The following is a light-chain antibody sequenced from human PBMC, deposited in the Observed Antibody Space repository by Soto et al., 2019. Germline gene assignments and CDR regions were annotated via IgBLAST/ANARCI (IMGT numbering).Light chain of an antibody. V-gene: IGKV3-20*01. CDR2: GAS. J-gene: IGKJ2*01. CDR3: QQYDTSPHT. CDR1: QSVSSSQ. Sequence: EIVLTQSPGTLSLSPGESATLSCRASQSVSSSQVAWYQQKPGQAPRLLIYGASSRATGIPERFSGVGSETDFTLTISRLEPEDFAVYYCQQYDTSPHTFGQGTKVEIK.